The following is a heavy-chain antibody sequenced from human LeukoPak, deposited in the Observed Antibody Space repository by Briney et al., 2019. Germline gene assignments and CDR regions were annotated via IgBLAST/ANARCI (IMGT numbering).Heavy chain of an antibody. V-gene: IGHV4-34*01. D-gene: IGHD2-2*01. CDR2: INHSGST. J-gene: IGHJ6*02. CDR3: ARGAGDIVVVPAAEILGGTYGTDV. CDR1: GGAFSGYY. Sequence: SETLSLTCAVYGGAFSGYYWSWIRQPPGKGLEWIGEINHSGSTNYNPSLKSRVTISVDTSKNQFSLKLSSVTAADTAVYYCARGAGDIVVVPAAEILGGTYGTDVWGQGTTVTVSS.